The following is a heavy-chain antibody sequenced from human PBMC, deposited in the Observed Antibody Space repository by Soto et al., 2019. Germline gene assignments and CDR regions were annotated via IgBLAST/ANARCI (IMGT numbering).Heavy chain of an antibody. CDR3: ARLNSPPTSYDFWSGYYGTSYFDY. CDR1: GGSFSGYY. V-gene: IGHV4-34*01. J-gene: IGHJ4*02. CDR2: INHSGST. Sequence: QVQLQQWGAGLLKPSETLSLTCAVYGGSFSGYYWSWIRQPPGKGPEWIGEINHSGSTNYNPSLKSRVTISVDTSKNQFSLKLRSVTAADTAVYYCARLNSPPTSYDFWSGYYGTSYFDYWGQGTLVTVSS. D-gene: IGHD3-3*01.